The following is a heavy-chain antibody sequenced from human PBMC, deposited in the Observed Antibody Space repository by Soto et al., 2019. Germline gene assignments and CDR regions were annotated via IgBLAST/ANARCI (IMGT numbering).Heavy chain of an antibody. CDR3: ASRSGYDLRYYFDY. D-gene: IGHD5-12*01. Sequence: SETLSLTCAVYGGSFSGYYWSWIRQPPGKGLEWIGEINHSGSTNYNPSLKSRVTISVDTSKNQFSLKLSSVTAADTAVYYCASRSGYDLRYYFDYWGQGTLVTVSS. V-gene: IGHV4-34*01. J-gene: IGHJ4*02. CDR2: INHSGST. CDR1: GGSFSGYY.